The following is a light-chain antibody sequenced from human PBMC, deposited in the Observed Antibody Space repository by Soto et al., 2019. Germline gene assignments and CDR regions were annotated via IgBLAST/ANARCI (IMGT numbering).Light chain of an antibody. Sequence: EIVLTQSPVTLSLSPRARATLSCRARQSVTDFLAWYQQKPGQAPRLLIYDASNRATGIPARFSGSGSGTDFTLTISSLEPEDFAVYYCQQRSKWPLTFGGGTKVDIK. CDR3: QQRSKWPLT. J-gene: IGKJ4*01. CDR1: QSVTDF. CDR2: DAS. V-gene: IGKV3-11*01.